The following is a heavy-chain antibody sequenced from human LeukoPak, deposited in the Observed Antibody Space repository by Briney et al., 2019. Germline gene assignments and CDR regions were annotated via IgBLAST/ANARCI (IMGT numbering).Heavy chain of an antibody. CDR3: ARADCSGSTCYLRRSWFDP. D-gene: IGHD2-2*01. CDR2: ISTNSRYI. J-gene: IGHJ5*02. Sequence: KAGGSLRLSCAASGFTFSSYAMNWVRQAPGRGLEWVSSISTNSRYIYYRDSAKGRFTISRDDAKNSLYLQMNSLRVEDTAVYYCARADCSGSTCYLRRSWFDPWGQGTLVTVSS. CDR1: GFTFSSYA. V-gene: IGHV3-21*01.